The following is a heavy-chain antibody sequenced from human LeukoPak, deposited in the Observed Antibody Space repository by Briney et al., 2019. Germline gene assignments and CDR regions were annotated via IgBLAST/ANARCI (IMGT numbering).Heavy chain of an antibody. CDR1: GYTFTNYG. CDR2: ISTYNGNT. J-gene: IGHJ4*02. Sequence: GASVKVSCKASGYTFTNYGISWVRQAPGQGLEWMGWISTYNGNTHYAQKLQDRVTMTTDTSTSTAYMELRSLRSDDTAVYYCAKDGVYDYGDYWGQGTLVTVSS. V-gene: IGHV1-18*01. D-gene: IGHD6-13*01. CDR3: AKDGVYDYGDY.